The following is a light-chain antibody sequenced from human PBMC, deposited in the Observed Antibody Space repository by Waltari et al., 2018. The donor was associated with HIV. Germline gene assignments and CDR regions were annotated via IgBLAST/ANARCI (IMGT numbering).Light chain of an antibody. J-gene: IGKJ2*03. V-gene: IGKV3-20*01. Sequence: EIVLTQSPGTLSLSPGERATLSCRASQNVSDRNLAWYQHKPGQAPRLLIFGASNRATGVPDRFSGSGSGTDFTLAVSRLEPEDFAAYYCQQYGSSPPYSFGQGTILEIK. CDR1: QNVSDRN. CDR2: GAS. CDR3: QQYGSSPPYS.